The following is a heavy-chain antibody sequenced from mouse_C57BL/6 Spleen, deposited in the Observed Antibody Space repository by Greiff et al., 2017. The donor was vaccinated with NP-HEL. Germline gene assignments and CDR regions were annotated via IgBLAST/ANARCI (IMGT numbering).Heavy chain of an antibody. Sequence: VQLQESGPELVKPGASVKISCKASGYAFSSSWMNWVKQRPGKGLEWIGRIYPGDGDTNYNGKFKGKATLTADKSSSTAYMQLSSLTSEDSAVYFCARSRLPGSYFDYWGQGTTLTVSS. V-gene: IGHV1-82*01. D-gene: IGHD2-4*01. J-gene: IGHJ2*01. CDR2: IYPGDGDT. CDR3: ARSRLPGSYFDY. CDR1: GYAFSSSW.